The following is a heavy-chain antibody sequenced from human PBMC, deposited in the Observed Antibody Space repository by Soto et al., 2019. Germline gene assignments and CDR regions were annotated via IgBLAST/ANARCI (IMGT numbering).Heavy chain of an antibody. Sequence: QVQLVQSGAEVKKPGSSVKVSCKASGGTFSSYAISWVRQAPGQGLEWMGGIIPIFGTAHYAQKCQGRVTLTAAEPTRTAYMELSSLSSEDTAVYSCPRGALRDCYFDLWGRGTLVTVSS. CDR2: IIPIFGTA. V-gene: IGHV1-69*12. D-gene: IGHD2-15*01. J-gene: IGHJ2*01. CDR1: GGTFSSYA. CDR3: PRGALRDCYFDL.